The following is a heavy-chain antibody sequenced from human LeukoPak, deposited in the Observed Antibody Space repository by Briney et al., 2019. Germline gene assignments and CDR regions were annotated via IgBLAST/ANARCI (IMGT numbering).Heavy chain of an antibody. CDR3: ARLIISYGRFDY. CDR2: IYHSGSS. D-gene: IGHD4-17*01. Sequence: KSSETLSLTCAVSGYPISSGYYWGWIRQPPRKGLEWIGSIYHSGSSYYNPSLKSRVTISVDTSKNQFSLKLSSVTAADSAVCYCARLIISYGRFDYWGQGTLVTVSS. V-gene: IGHV4-38-2*01. J-gene: IGHJ4*02. CDR1: GYPISSGYY.